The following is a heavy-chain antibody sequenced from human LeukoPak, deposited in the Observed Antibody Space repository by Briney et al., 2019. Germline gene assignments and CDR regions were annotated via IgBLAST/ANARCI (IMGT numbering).Heavy chain of an antibody. CDR3: AGGVIFGVAADY. CDR1: GFTFSRYS. CDR2: ISSSSSTI. D-gene: IGHD3-3*01. Sequence: PGGSLRLSCAASGFTFSRYSMNWVRQAPGKGLEWVSYISSSSSTIVYADSVKGRFTISRDNAKNSLYLQMNSLRAEDTAVYYCAGGVIFGVAADYWGQGTLVTVSS. V-gene: IGHV3-48*04. J-gene: IGHJ4*02.